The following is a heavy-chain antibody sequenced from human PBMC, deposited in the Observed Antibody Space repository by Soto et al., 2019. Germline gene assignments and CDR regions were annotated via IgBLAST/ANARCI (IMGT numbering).Heavy chain of an antibody. CDR1: GGSISSGGYS. CDR3: ARAPRL. CDR2: TYHSGSS. J-gene: IGHJ2*01. Sequence: QLQLQESGSGLVKPSQTLSLTCAVSGGSISSGGYSWSWIRQPPGKGLEWIGYTYHSGSSYYNPSLQSPVTLSVDRSITQSSLKLCSVTAAHTTMSYCARAPRLWGRSTLVTVSS. V-gene: IGHV4-30-2*01.